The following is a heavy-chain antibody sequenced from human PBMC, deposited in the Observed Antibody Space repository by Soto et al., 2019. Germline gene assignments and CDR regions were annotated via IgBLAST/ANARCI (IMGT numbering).Heavy chain of an antibody. CDR3: AREGACSGGSCPYYYYYGMDV. CDR2: ILSSIGYI. V-gene: IGHV3-21*01. CDR1: GFTFRSYR. J-gene: IGHJ6*02. D-gene: IGHD2-15*01. Sequence: GGSLRLSCAASGFTFRSYRMNWDRQAPGKGLEWVSSILSSIGYIYYADSEKYRFTISSDNAKNSLYLQINSLRAEDTAVYYCAREGACSGGSCPYYYYYGMDVWGQGTTVTVSS.